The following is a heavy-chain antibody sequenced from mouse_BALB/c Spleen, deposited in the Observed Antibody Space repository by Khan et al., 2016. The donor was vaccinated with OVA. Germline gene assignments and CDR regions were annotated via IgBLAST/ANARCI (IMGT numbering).Heavy chain of an antibody. CDR1: GYNIKDIY. J-gene: IGHJ2*01. CDR2: TDPANGNT. V-gene: IGHV14-3*02. Sequence: VQLKQSGAELVKPAASLKLSCTASGYNIKDIYIHWVKQRPEKGLERIRRTDPANGNTKYDPKFQGKATITADTSSNTAYLQLCSLTSEDTAVYYCRISTINAWGQGTTLTVSS. CDR3: RISTINA.